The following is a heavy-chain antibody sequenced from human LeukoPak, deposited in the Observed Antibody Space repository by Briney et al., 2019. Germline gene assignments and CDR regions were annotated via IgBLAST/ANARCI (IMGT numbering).Heavy chain of an antibody. D-gene: IGHD6-13*01. J-gene: IGHJ4*02. CDR3: AREVVSTPIAAGVVDY. Sequence: EASVKVSCKASGGTFSSYAISWVRQAPGQGLEWMGGIIPIFGTANYAQKFQGRVTITADESTSTAYMELSSLRSEDTAVYYCAREVVSTPIAAGVVDYWGQGTLVTVSS. V-gene: IGHV1-69*13. CDR2: IIPIFGTA. CDR1: GGTFSSYA.